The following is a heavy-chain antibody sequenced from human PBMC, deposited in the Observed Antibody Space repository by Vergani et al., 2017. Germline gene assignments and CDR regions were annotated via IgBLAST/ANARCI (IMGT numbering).Heavy chain of an antibody. CDR2: ISGSGGST. V-gene: IGHV3-23*01. CDR1: GFTFSSYA. D-gene: IGHD5-18*01. Sequence: EVQLLESGGGLVQPGGSLRLSCAASGFTFSSYAMSWVRQAPGKGLEWVSAISGSGGSTYYADSVKGRFTISRDNSKNTLYLQMNSLRAEDTAVYYCAKDVGGNGYSYGDFDYWGQGTLVTVSS. CDR3: AKDVGGNGYSYGDFDY. J-gene: IGHJ4*02.